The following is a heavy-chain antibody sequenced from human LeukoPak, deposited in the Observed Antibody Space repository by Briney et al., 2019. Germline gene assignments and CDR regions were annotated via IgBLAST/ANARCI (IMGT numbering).Heavy chain of an antibody. CDR2: IYYSGST. CDR1: GGSISSSSYY. J-gene: IGHJ6*03. CDR3: ARTRPSGLRFFLGYYYMDV. Sequence: SETLSLTCTVSGGSISSSSYYWGWIRQPPGKGLEWIGSIYYSGSTYYNPSLKSRVTISVDTSKNQFSLKLSSVTAADTAVYYCARTRPSGLRFFLGYYYMDVWGKGTTVTVPS. D-gene: IGHD3-3*01. V-gene: IGHV4-39*01.